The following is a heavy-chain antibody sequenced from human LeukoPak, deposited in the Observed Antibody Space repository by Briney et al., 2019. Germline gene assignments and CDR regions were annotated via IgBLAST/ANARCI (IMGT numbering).Heavy chain of an antibody. CDR2: ISGSGGST. Sequence: GGTLRLSCAASGFTFSSYGMSWVRQAPGKGLEWVSAISGSGGSTYYADSVKGRFTISRDNSKNTLYLQMNSLRAEDAAVYYCARDAQQHPVPFDYWGQGTLVTVSS. D-gene: IGHD6-13*01. CDR1: GFTFSSYG. CDR3: ARDAQQHPVPFDY. V-gene: IGHV3-23*01. J-gene: IGHJ4*02.